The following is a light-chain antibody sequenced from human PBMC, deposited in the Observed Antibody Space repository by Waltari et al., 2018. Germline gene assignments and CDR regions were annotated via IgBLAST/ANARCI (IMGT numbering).Light chain of an antibody. CDR1: SSDVGTYRY. J-gene: IGLJ1*01. V-gene: IGLV2-14*01. CDR3: TVHASGSTTV. Sequence: QSALTQTASVSGSPGQSITISCPGTSSDVGTYRYVSWYQQHPGKVPKLLIYEVSNRPSGVSNRFSDSKSGNTASLTISGLQAEDEADYYCTVHASGSTTVFGTGTKVTVL. CDR2: EVS.